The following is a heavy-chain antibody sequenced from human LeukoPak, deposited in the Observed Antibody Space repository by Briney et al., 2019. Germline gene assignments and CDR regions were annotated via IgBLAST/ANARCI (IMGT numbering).Heavy chain of an antibody. CDR2: ISYDGSNK. J-gene: IGHJ6*03. CDR3: AKPGEDGGYYYYMDV. D-gene: IGHD4-23*01. CDR1: GFTFSSYA. V-gene: IGHV3-30*04. Sequence: GGSLRLSCAASGFTFSSYAMHWVRQAPGKGLEWVAVISYDGSNKYYADSVKGRFTISRDNSKNTLYLQMNSLRAEDTAVYYCAKPGEDGGYYYYMDVWGKGTTVTVSS.